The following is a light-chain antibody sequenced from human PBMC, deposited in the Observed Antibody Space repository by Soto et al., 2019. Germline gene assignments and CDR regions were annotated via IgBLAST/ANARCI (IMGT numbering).Light chain of an antibody. CDR3: QQYPGYT. V-gene: IGKV3-20*01. CDR2: GAS. CDR1: KSVSSSY. J-gene: IGKJ2*01. Sequence: EIVLTQSPGTLSLSPGERTTLSCRASKSVSSSYLAWYQQKPGQAPRLLIYGASGRATGIPDRFSGSGSGTDFTLTISRLEPEDFAVYYCQQYPGYTFGQGTKLEIK.